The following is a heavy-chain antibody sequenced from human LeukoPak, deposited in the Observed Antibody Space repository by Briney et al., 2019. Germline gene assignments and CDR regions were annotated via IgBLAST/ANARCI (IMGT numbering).Heavy chain of an antibody. CDR3: ARDHRKYDFWSGGRGYYYYMDV. D-gene: IGHD3-3*01. CDR1: GITFRSLW. Sequence: GGSLRLSCAVSGITFRSLWMNWVRQAPGKGLEWVANINPDGSEKYYVDSVKGRFTISRDNAKNSLYLQMNSLRAEDTAVYYCARDHRKYDFWSGGRGYYYYMDVWGKGTTVTVSS. J-gene: IGHJ6*03. CDR2: INPDGSEK. V-gene: IGHV3-7*01.